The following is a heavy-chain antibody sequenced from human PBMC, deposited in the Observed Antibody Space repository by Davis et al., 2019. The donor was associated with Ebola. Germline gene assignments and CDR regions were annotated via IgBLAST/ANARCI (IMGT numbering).Heavy chain of an antibody. CDR3: ARDNYYDSSGYQNWFDP. J-gene: IGHJ5*02. V-gene: IGHV3-23*01. Sequence: GESLKISCVASGFTFSSYAMNWVRQAPGKGLEWVSGISYTGGSTYYADSVKGRFTISRDNAKNSLYLQMNSLRAEDTAVYYCARDNYYDSSGYQNWFDPWGQGTLVTVSS. CDR2: ISYTGGST. D-gene: IGHD3-22*01. CDR1: GFTFSSYA.